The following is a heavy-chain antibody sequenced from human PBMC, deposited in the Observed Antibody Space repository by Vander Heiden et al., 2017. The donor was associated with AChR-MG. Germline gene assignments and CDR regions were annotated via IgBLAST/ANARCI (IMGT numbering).Heavy chain of an antibody. D-gene: IGHD2-21*02. CDR3: TSVVVTASDAFDI. V-gene: IGHV3-73*01. J-gene: IGHJ3*02. Sequence: EVPLVESGGGLVQPGGSLKLYCSASGFTFSGSAMHGVRQASGKGLEWVGRIRSKANSDATAYAASVKGRFTISRDDSKNTAYLQMNSLKTEDTAVYYCTSVVVTASDAFDIWGQGTMVTVSS. CDR2: IRSKANSDAT. CDR1: GFTFSGSA.